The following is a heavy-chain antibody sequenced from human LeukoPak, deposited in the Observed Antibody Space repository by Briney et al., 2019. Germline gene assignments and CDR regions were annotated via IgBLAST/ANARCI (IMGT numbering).Heavy chain of an antibody. CDR2: IYYSGST. Sequence: SETLSLTCTVSGGSISSSSYYWGWIRQPPGKGLEWIGSIYYSGSTYYNPSLKSRVTISVDTSKNQFSLKLSSVTAAGTAVYYYARQLGYCSSTSCYADKVDYWGQGTLVTVSS. V-gene: IGHV4-39*01. CDR3: ARQLGYCSSTSCYADKVDY. CDR1: GGSISSSSYY. D-gene: IGHD2-2*01. J-gene: IGHJ4*02.